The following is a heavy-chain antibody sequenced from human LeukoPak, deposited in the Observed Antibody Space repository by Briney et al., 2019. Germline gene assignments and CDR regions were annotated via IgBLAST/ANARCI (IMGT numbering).Heavy chain of an antibody. D-gene: IGHD2-2*01. J-gene: IGHJ4*02. CDR1: GGSISSYYW. CDR3: VSFYETY. V-gene: IGHV3-74*01. Sequence: ETLSLTCTVSGGSISSYYWMHWVRQAPGKGLVWVSHINSDGSWTTYVDSVKGRFTISKDNAKNMVYLQMNNLRAEDTAVYYCVSFYETYWGRGTLVTVSS. CDR2: INSDGSWT.